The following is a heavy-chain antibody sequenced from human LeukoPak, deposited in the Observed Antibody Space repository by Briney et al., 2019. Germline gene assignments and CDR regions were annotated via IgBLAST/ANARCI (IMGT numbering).Heavy chain of an antibody. CDR2: IFYSGST. CDR3: ARQPYMLGAYYFDY. D-gene: IGHD1-26*01. V-gene: IGHV4-59*08. J-gene: IGHJ4*02. CDR1: GGSMSSYY. Sequence: SETLSLTCTVSGGSMSSYYWSWIRQPLGKGLEWIGYIFYSGSTKYNPSLNSRVTLSVETSKNQFSLKLGSVTAADTAVYYCARQPYMLGAYYFDYWGQGTLVTVSS.